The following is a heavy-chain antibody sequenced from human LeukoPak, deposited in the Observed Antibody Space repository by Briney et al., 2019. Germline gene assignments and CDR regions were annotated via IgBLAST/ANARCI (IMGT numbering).Heavy chain of an antibody. D-gene: IGHD2-15*01. Sequence: SETLSLTCTVSGGSITSYYWSWIRQPPGKGLEWIGYIYYSGSTNHNPSLKCRVTMSVDTSKNQFSLKLSSVTAADTAVYYCARGLEGYYYYYYMDVWGKGTTVTVSS. V-gene: IGHV4-59*01. CDR2: IYYSGST. J-gene: IGHJ6*03. CDR1: GGSITSYY. CDR3: ARGLEGYYYYYYMDV.